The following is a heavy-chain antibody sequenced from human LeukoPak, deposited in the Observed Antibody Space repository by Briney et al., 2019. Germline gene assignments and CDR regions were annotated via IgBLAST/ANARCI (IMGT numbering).Heavy chain of an antibody. CDR3: ARELTYYYDSSDRGY. CDR1: GGSFSVYY. D-gene: IGHD3-22*01. V-gene: IGHV4-34*01. J-gene: IGHJ4*02. CDR2: INHSGST. Sequence: SETLSLTCAVYGGSFSVYYWSWIRQPPGKGLEWIGEINHSGSTNYNPSLKSRVTISVDTSKNQFSLKLSSVTAADTAVYYCARELTYYYDSSDRGYWGQGTLVTVSS.